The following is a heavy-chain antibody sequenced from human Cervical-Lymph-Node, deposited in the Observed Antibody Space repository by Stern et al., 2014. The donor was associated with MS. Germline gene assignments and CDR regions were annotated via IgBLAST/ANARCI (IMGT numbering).Heavy chain of an antibody. D-gene: IGHD1-20*01. Sequence: VQLVESGGGVVQPGRSLRLSCAASGFTFSAYGMHWVRQAPGKGLEWVAVISADGTLKFYGDSVQGRFPISRDKSKNTLFLQMNSLRAEDAAVYYCAKGDNWRRLNPWGQGTLVTVSS. CDR2: ISADGTLK. V-gene: IGHV3-30*18. J-gene: IGHJ5*02. CDR3: AKGDNWRRLNP. CDR1: GFTFSAYG.